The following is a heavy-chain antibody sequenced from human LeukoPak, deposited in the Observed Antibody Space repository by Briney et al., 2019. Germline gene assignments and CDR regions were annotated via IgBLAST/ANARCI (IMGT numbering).Heavy chain of an antibody. J-gene: IGHJ4*02. Sequence: PSETLSLTCTVSGGSISSYYWSWIRQPPGKGLEWIGYIYYSGSTNYNPSLKSRVTISVDTSKNQFSLKLSSVTAADTAVYYCARLGGSSSWFDYWGQGTLVTVSS. CDR1: GGSISSYY. CDR2: IYYSGST. CDR3: ARLGGSSSWFDY. V-gene: IGHV4-59*01. D-gene: IGHD6-13*01.